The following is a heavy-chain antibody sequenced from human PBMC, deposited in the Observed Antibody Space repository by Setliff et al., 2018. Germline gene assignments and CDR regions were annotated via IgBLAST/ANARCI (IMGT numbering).Heavy chain of an antibody. V-gene: IGHV1-69*05. CDR3: VREGVDRRSSTDYRYYMDV. CDR2: IIPIFGTT. D-gene: IGHD6-6*01. CDR1: GGTFKNYG. J-gene: IGHJ6*03. Sequence: SVKVSCKASGGTFKNYGISWVRQAPGQGLEWMGGIIPIFGTTNYAQKFQGRVTIITDESTSTAFMQLSSLRSEDTAVYYCVREGVDRRSSTDYRYYMDVWGKGTTVTVSS.